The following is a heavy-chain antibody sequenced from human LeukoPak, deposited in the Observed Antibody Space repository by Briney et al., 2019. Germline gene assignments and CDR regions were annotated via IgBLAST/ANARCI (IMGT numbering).Heavy chain of an antibody. Sequence: SETLSLTCTVSGGSISSSNYYWGWIRQPPGKGLEWIGNIFYSGNTYYNPSLKSRVTISVDTSKNQFSLRLSSVTAADTAVYYCARLGGYSYGSSYYFDYWGQGTLVTVCS. CDR3: ARLGGYSYGSSYYFDY. CDR1: GGSISSSNYY. V-gene: IGHV4-39*01. CDR2: IFYSGNT. D-gene: IGHD5-18*01. J-gene: IGHJ4*02.